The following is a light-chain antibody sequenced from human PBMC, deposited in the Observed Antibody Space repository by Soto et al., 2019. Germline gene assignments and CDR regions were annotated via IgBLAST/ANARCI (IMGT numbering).Light chain of an antibody. V-gene: IGLV2-14*01. CDR2: EVS. CDR3: SSFRSGTTL. CDR1: SSDIGGYNI. Sequence: QSALTQPASVSGSPGQSITISCTGTSSDIGGYNIVSWYHQHPGKAPKLMIYEVSNRPSGVSDRFSGSKSGNTASLTISGLQAEDEADYYCSSFRSGTTLFGTGTKVTVL. J-gene: IGLJ1*01.